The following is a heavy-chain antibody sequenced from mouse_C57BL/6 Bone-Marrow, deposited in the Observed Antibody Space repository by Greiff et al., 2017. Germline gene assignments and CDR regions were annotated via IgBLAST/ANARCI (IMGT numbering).Heavy chain of an antibody. J-gene: IGHJ3*01. Sequence: VKLQQPGAELVKPGASVRLSCKASGYTFTSYWLHWVKLRPGQGFEWIGEINPSHGVTNYNEKFKRKATLTVDKSSSTAYMQLSSLTSEDSAVYYGSIYDYDIGFAYWGQGTLGTVSA. V-gene: IGHV1S16*01. CDR2: INPSHGVT. CDR1: GYTFTSYW. D-gene: IGHD2-4*01. CDR3: SIYDYDIGFAY.